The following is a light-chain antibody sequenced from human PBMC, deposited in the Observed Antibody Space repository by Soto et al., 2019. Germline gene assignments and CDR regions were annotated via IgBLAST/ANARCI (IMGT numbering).Light chain of an antibody. Sequence: DIVMTQSPDSLAVSVGERATINCKSSQSVFFSSNNNNYLAWYQQKPGQPPRLLIYWASTRQSGVPDRFSGSGSGTDFTLTISSLQAEDVAVYYCQPYYSTPYTFGQGTKLEIK. CDR1: QSVFFSSNNNNY. CDR2: WAS. V-gene: IGKV4-1*01. J-gene: IGKJ2*01. CDR3: QPYYSTPYT.